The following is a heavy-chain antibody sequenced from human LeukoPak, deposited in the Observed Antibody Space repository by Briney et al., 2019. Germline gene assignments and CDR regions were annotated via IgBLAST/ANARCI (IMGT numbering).Heavy chain of an antibody. CDR2: IYYSGST. J-gene: IGHJ4*02. Sequence: SETLSLTCTVSGGSISSSSYYWGWIRQPPGKGLEWIGSIYYSGSTYYKSSLKSRVTISVDTSKNQFSLKLSSVTAADTAVYYCARVLHKRNYDSSDYYAYWGQGTLVTVSS. V-gene: IGHV4-39*07. D-gene: IGHD3-22*01. CDR3: ARVLHKRNYDSSDYYAY. CDR1: GGSISSSSYY.